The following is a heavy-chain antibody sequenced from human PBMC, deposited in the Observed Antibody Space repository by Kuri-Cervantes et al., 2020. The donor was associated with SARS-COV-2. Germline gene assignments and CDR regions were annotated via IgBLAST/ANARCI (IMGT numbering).Heavy chain of an antibody. CDR1: GFTFSSYS. Sequence: LSLTCAASGFTFSSYSMNWVRQAPGKGLEWVSSISSSSSYIYYADSVKGRFTTSRDNAKNTLYLQMNSLRAEDTAVYYCARDLMVRGVRTLYYWGQGTLVTVSS. J-gene: IGHJ4*02. V-gene: IGHV3-21*01. CDR2: ISSSSSYI. D-gene: IGHD3-10*01. CDR3: ARDLMVRGVRTLYY.